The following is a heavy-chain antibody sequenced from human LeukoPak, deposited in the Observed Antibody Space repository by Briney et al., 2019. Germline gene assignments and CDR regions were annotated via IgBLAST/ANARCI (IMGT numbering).Heavy chain of an antibody. CDR1: GYSFASYW. J-gene: IGHJ3*01. Sequence: GESLKISCKGSGYSFASYWIGWVRQMPGKGLEWMGIIYPVDSDTKYSPSFQGQVTISADKSINTAYLQWSSLQASDTAVYYCARTRGYSYGDFPAAFDVWGLGTRVTVSS. CDR2: IYPVDSDT. CDR3: ARTRGYSYGDFPAAFDV. D-gene: IGHD5-18*01. V-gene: IGHV5-51*01.